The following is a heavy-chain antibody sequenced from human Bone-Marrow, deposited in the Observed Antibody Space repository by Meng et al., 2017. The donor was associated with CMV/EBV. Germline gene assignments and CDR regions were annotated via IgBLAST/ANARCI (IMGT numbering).Heavy chain of an antibody. CDR2: INSDGHRI. J-gene: IGHJ3*02. D-gene: IGHD2-2*01. CDR3: SSGTYFSSNSYTNAYDI. Sequence: GGSLRLSRATSGFTFSTYWMHSVRQATGKGLVWVSRINSDGHRINYADSVKGRFTISRDNAKYTVYLQMNSLRAEDKAVYYFSSGTYFSSNSYTNAYDILGQGTMVTVSS. V-gene: IGHV3-74*01. CDR1: GFTFSTYW.